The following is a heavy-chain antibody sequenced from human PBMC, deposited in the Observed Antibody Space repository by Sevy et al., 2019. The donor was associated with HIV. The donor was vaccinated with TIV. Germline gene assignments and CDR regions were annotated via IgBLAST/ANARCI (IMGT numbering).Heavy chain of an antibody. V-gene: IGHV1-18*01. CDR3: ARVGYDSSGYTLYYYYYGMDV. D-gene: IGHD3-22*01. Sequence: ASVKVSCKASGYTFTSYGISWVRQAPGQGLEWMGWISAYNGNTNYAQKLQRRVTMTTDTSTSTAYMELRSLRSDDTAVYYCARVGYDSSGYTLYYYYYGMDVWGQGTTVTVSS. J-gene: IGHJ6*02. CDR2: ISAYNGNT. CDR1: GYTFTSYG.